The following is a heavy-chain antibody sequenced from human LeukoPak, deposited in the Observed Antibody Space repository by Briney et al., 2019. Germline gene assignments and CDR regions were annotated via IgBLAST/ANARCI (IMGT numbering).Heavy chain of an antibody. CDR2: ISSSSSYI. J-gene: IGHJ4*02. CDR1: GFTFSSYS. V-gene: IGHV3-21*01. CDR3: ARGGRITGTNVGY. D-gene: IGHD1-7*01. Sequence: PGGSLRLSCAASGFTFSSYSMNWVRQAPGKGLEWVSSISSSSSYIYYADSVKGRFTISRDNAKNSLYLQMNSLRAEDTAVYYCARGGRITGTNVGYWGQGTLVTVSS.